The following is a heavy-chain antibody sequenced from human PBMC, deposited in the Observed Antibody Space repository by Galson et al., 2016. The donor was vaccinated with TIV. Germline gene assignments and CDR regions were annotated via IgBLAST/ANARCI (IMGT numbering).Heavy chain of an antibody. V-gene: IGHV3-48*02. D-gene: IGHD5-24*01. J-gene: IGHJ6*02. CDR3: AGGRRVALENVYYCGMDV. CDR1: GFTFSEYS. Sequence: SLRLSCAASGFTFSEYSFNWVRQAPGKGLEWVAYISTSGYVKYYADSVKGRFTSFRDNAQNSLYLQMNSLSDEDSGVYYCAGGRRVALENVYYCGMDVWGQGATVTVSS. CDR2: ISTSGYVK.